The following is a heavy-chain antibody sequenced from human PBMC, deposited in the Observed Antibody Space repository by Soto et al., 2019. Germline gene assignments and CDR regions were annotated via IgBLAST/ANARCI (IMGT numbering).Heavy chain of an antibody. V-gene: IGHV4-38-2*01. CDR1: GDSISGGYY. J-gene: IGHJ4*02. Sequence: SEILSLTXAVSGDSISGGYYSAWIRQPPEKGQEWIASIYHTETTYYNPSLESRVTISVDTYRTQFSLRLRSMTAADLAVYYCAIRDTVSYYPYSGQGTLVTGFS. D-gene: IGHD1-26*01. CDR3: AIRDTVSYYPY. CDR2: IYHTETT.